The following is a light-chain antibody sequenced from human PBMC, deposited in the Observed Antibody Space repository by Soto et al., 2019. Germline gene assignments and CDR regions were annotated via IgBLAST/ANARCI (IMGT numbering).Light chain of an antibody. CDR2: LNSDGSH. CDR3: QTWRTGLQV. J-gene: IGLJ3*02. CDR1: SGHSTYA. V-gene: IGLV4-69*02. Sequence: QSVLTQSPSASASLGASVKLTCTLSSGHSTYAIAWHQQQPEKGPRYLMKLNSDGSHSKGDGIPDRFSGSSSGAERYLTISSLQSEDDADYYCQTWRTGLQVFGGGTKLTVL.